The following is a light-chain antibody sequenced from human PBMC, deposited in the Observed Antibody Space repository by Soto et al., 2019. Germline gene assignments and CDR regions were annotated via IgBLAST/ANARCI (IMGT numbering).Light chain of an antibody. CDR2: AAS. CDR1: QGIGTY. J-gene: IGKJ1*01. V-gene: IGKV1-9*01. Sequence: IQLTQSPSSHSASVGGRVTCTCRASQGIGTYLVWYQQKSGKAPELLIYAASTLQSGVPSRFSGSGSGTDFTLTISCLQSEDFATYYCQQYYSFPPTFGQGTKVDIK. CDR3: QQYYSFPPT.